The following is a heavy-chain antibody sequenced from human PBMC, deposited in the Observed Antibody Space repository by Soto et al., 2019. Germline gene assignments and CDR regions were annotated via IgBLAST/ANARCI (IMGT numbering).Heavy chain of an antibody. CDR1: GGSISSGGYY. CDR3: HAYWWPICRSDTFDI. D-gene: IGHD2-21*01. J-gene: IGHJ3*02. Sequence: QVQLQESGPGLVKPSQTLSLTCTVSGGSISSGGYYWSWIRQYPGKGLEWIGYIYYSGSTYYNPSLESRVTISFDTSKNQFYLKLSSVTAADTAIYYCHAYWWPICRSDTFDIWGQGTMVTVSS. CDR2: IYYSGST. V-gene: IGHV4-31*03.